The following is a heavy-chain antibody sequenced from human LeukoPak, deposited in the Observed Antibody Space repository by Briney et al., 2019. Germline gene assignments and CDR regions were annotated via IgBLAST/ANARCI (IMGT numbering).Heavy chain of an antibody. CDR3: ARDSLGGITIFGVVLDY. V-gene: IGHV1-69*13. Sequence: GASVKVSCKASGGTFSSYAISWVRQAPGQGLEWMGGIIPIFGTANYAQKFQGRVTITADESTSTAYMELSSLRSEDTAVYYCARDSLGGITIFGVVLDYWGQGTLVTVSS. D-gene: IGHD3-3*01. J-gene: IGHJ4*02. CDR2: IIPIFGTA. CDR1: GGTFSSYA.